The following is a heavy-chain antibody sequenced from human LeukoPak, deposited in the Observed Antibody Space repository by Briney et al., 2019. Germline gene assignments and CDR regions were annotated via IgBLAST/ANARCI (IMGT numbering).Heavy chain of an antibody. CDR2: ITTSDGNT. J-gene: IGHJ4*02. D-gene: IGHD7-27*01. V-gene: IGHV3-23*01. Sequence: GGSLRLSCAASGVTFSSYTMSWVRQAPGKGLEWVSTITTSDGNTYYADSVKGRFTVSRDNSKNTLFLQMNSLRAEDTAVYYCAKDGGLWVSAHWGDSWGRGTLVTVSS. CDR1: GVTFSSYT. CDR3: AKDGGLWVSAHWGDS.